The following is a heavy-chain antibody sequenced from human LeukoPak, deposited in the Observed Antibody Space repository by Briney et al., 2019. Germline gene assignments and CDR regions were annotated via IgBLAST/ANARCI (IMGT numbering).Heavy chain of an antibody. CDR3: AKYLSSGSRTFDY. J-gene: IGHJ4*02. D-gene: IGHD6-13*01. CDR2: ITGSGGST. CDR1: GSTFSSYA. Sequence: GGSLRLSCAASGSTFSSYAMSWVRQAPGRGLEWVSVITGSGGSTVYADSVTGRFTISRDNSKNTLHLQMNSLRAEDTAIYYCAKYLSSGSRTFDYWGQGTLVTVSS. V-gene: IGHV3-23*01.